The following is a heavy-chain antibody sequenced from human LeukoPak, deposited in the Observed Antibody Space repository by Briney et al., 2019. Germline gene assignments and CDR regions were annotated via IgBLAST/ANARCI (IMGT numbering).Heavy chain of an antibody. J-gene: IGHJ4*02. CDR2: ISSSSSTI. D-gene: IGHD1-1*01. CDR3: ARVMKRYAGFFDY. Sequence: VGSLRLSCAASGFTFSSYSMNWVRQAPGKGLEWVSYISSSSSTIYYADSVKGRFTISRDNAKNSLYLQMNSLRAEDTAVYYCARVMKRYAGFFDYWGQGTLVTVSS. V-gene: IGHV3-48*01. CDR1: GFTFSSYS.